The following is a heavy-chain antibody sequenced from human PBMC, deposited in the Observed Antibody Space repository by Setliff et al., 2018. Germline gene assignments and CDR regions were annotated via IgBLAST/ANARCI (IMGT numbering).Heavy chain of an antibody. J-gene: IGHJ4*02. Sequence: LRGVLKISCATSGFTFRDYSLTWVRQAPGKGLEWVSGIDQASHPYYPDSMKGRFAISRDNSRNTISLQINDLRAEDTATYYCAKDRVNDGIWDFDSWGQGLLVTVSS. CDR3: AKDRVNDGIWDFDS. CDR1: GFTFRDYS. V-gene: IGHV3-53*01. D-gene: IGHD1-20*01. CDR2: IDQASHP.